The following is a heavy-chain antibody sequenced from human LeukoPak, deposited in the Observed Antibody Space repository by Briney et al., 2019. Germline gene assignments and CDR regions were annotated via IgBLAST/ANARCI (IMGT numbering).Heavy chain of an antibody. CDR2: CSSSSSYI. Sequence: PGESLRLSCAASGFTFSNYNMNWVRQAPGKGLEWVSSCSSSSSYIYYADSVKGRFTISRDNAKNSLYLQMNSLRAEDTAVYYCATGSSWYFEYWGQGTLVTVSS. CDR1: GFTFSNYN. D-gene: IGHD6-13*01. J-gene: IGHJ4*02. V-gene: IGHV3-21*01. CDR3: ATGSSWYFEY.